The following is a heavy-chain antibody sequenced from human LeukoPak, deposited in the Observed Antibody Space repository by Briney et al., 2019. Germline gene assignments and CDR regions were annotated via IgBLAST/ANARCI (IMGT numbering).Heavy chain of an antibody. J-gene: IGHJ5*02. D-gene: IGHD3-3*01. CDR1: GGSFSGYY. CDR2: INHSGST. Sequence: SETLSLTCAVYGGSFSGYYWSWIRQPPGKGLEWIGEINHSGSTNYNPSLKSRVTISVDTSKNQFSLRLSSMTAADTAVYYCARGRQYYDFWSGYYPLNNWFDPWGQGTLVTVSS. V-gene: IGHV4-34*01. CDR3: ARGRQYYDFWSGYYPLNNWFDP.